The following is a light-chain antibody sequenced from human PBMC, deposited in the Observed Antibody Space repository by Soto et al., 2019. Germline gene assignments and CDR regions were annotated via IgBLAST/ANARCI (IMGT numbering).Light chain of an antibody. CDR1: SSNIGSNT. CDR3: AAWDDSLNGRYV. CDR2: SNN. V-gene: IGLV1-44*01. J-gene: IGLJ1*01. Sequence: QSVLTQPPSASGTPGQRVTISCSGSSSNIGSNTVNWYQQLPGTAPNHLIYSNNQRPSGVPDRFSGSKSGTAASLAISGLQSEDESDYYCAAWDDSLNGRYVFGTGTKLTVL.